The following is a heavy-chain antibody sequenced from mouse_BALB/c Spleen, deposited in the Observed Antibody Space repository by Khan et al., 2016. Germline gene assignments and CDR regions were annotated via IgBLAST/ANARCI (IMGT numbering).Heavy chain of an antibody. J-gene: IGHJ4*01. CDR3: ARYDGSSYVRAMKY. Sequence: VQLKESGPSLVKPSQTLSLTCSVTGGSITSGYWNWIRKFPGIKLEYMGYISYSGSTYYTPSPKSRISITRDTSKNQYFLQLISVTTEDTATYYCARYDGSSYVRAMKYGGQGTTVTVAS. D-gene: IGHD1-1*01. CDR2: ISYSGST. CDR1: GGSITSGY. V-gene: IGHV3-8*02.